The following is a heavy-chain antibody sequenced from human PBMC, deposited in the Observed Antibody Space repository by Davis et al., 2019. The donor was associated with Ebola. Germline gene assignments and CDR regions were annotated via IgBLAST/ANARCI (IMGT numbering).Heavy chain of an antibody. V-gene: IGHV3-30-3*01. J-gene: IGHJ6*02. Sequence: GESLKISCAASGFTFSSYAMHWVRQAPGKGLEWVAVISYDGSNKYYADSVKGRFTISRDNSKNTLYLQMNSLRAEDTAVYYCAKGSGYCSSTSCQYGVWGQGTTVTVSS. D-gene: IGHD2-2*01. CDR2: ISYDGSNK. CDR3: AKGSGYCSSTSCQYGV. CDR1: GFTFSSYA.